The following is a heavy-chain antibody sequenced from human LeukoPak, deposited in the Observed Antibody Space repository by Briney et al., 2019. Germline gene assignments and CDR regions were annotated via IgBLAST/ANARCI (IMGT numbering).Heavy chain of an antibody. CDR2: IIPIFGTA. CDR1: GGTFSSYA. D-gene: IGHD6-13*01. V-gene: IGHV1-69*01. J-gene: IGHJ3*02. CDR3: ARDRSIAAAGTDALDI. Sequence: GASVKVSCKASGGTFSSYAISWVRQAPGQGLEWMGGIIPIFGTANYAQKFQGRVTITADESTSTAYMELSSLRSEDTAVYYCARDRSIAAAGTDALDIWGQGTMVTVSS.